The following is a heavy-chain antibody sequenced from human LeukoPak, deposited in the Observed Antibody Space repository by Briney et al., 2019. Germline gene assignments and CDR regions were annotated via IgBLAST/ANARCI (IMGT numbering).Heavy chain of an antibody. D-gene: IGHD1-7*01. CDR1: GFTFSSYA. Sequence: GGSLRLSCAASGFTFSSYAMSWVRQAPGKGLEWVSAISGSGGSTYYADSVKGRFTISRDNSKNTLYLQMNSLRAKDTAVYYCAKDRPDYNWNYAFALWGQGTLVTVSS. CDR3: AKDRPDYNWNYAFAL. V-gene: IGHV3-23*01. CDR2: ISGSGGST. J-gene: IGHJ4*02.